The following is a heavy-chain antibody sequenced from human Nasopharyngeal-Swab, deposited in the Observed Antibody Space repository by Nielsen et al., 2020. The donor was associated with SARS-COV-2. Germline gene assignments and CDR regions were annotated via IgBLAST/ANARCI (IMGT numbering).Heavy chain of an antibody. CDR2: IYYSGST. Sequence: SETRSLTCTVSGGSISSGGYYWSWIRQHPGKGLEWIGYIYYSGSTYYNPSLKSRVTISVDTSKNQFSLKLSSVTAADTAVYYCARVTTTVVTLTYYFDYWGQGTLVTVSS. CDR3: ARVTTTVVTLTYYFDY. CDR1: GGSISSGGYY. D-gene: IGHD4-23*01. V-gene: IGHV4-31*03. J-gene: IGHJ4*02.